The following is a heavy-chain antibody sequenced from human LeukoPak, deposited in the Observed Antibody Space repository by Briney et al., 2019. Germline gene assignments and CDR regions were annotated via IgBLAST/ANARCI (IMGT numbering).Heavy chain of an antibody. V-gene: IGHV3-23*01. D-gene: IGHD6-19*01. J-gene: IGHJ4*02. CDR2: ISESGDKT. CDR1: GFTFNIYA. Sequence: GGSLRLSCAASGFTFNIYAMNWVRQAPGKGLEWVSSISESGDKTDYADSVKGRFTISRDNSRNTLYLQMNSLRAEDTALYYCAKQWVDCWGQGTLVTVSS. CDR3: AKQWVDC.